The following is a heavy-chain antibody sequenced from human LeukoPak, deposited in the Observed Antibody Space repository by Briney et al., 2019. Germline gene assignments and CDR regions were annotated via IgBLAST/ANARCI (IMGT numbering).Heavy chain of an antibody. V-gene: IGHV3-48*03. J-gene: IGHJ3*02. CDR1: GFTFSSYE. CDR2: ISSSGSTI. Sequence: GGSLRLSCAASGFTFSSYEMNWVRQAPGKGLEWVSYISSSGSTIYYADSVKGRFTISRDNAKNSLYLQMNSLRAEDTAVYYCARRTWEHAFDIWGQGTMVTVSS. CDR3: ARRTWEHAFDI. D-gene: IGHD1-26*01.